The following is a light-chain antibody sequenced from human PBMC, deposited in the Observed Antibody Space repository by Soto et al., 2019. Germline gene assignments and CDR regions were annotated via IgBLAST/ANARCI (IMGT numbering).Light chain of an antibody. V-gene: IGKV3-20*01. CDR1: QSVSSSY. Sequence: EIVLTQSPGTLSLSPGERATLSCRASQSVSSSYLAWYQQKPGQAPRLLIYGASSRATGIPARFRGSGSGTDFTLTISRLEPEDFAVYYCQQYGSSPRTFGQGTKVEIK. CDR2: GAS. CDR3: QQYGSSPRT. J-gene: IGKJ1*01.